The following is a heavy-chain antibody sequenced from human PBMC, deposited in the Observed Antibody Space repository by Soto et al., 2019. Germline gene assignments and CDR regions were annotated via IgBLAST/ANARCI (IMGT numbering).Heavy chain of an antibody. CDR2: IYYSGST. Sequence: SETLSLTCTVSGGSISSSSYYWGWVRQPPGKGLEWIGSIYYSGSTYYNPSLKSRVTISVDTSKNQFSLKLSSVTAADTAVYYCASEYYYGSGSYRYYGMDVWGQGTTVTVSS. V-gene: IGHV4-39*01. CDR3: ASEYYYGSGSYRYYGMDV. J-gene: IGHJ6*02. CDR1: GGSISSSSYY. D-gene: IGHD3-10*01.